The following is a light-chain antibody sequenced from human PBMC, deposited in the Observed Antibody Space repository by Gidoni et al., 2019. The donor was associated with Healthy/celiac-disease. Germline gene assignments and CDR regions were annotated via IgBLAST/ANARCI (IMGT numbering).Light chain of an antibody. Sequence: DIQMTQSPSTLSASVGDRVTITCRASQSISSWLAWYQQKPGKAPKLLIYKASSLESGVPSSFSGSGSGTEFTLTISSLQPDDFATYYCQQYNSYSPMYTFGQGTKLEIK. CDR3: QQYNSYSPMYT. CDR1: QSISSW. J-gene: IGKJ2*01. CDR2: KAS. V-gene: IGKV1-5*03.